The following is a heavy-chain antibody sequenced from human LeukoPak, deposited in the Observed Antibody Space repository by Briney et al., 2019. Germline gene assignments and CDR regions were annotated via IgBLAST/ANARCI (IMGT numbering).Heavy chain of an antibody. CDR1: GGSVTSGSYY. CDR3: ARGREYSSSWYALGY. D-gene: IGHD6-13*01. V-gene: IGHV4-61*01. J-gene: IGHJ4*02. Sequence: SETLSLTCTVSGGSVTSGSYYWSWIRQPPGKGLEWIGYIYYSGSTNYNPSLKSRVTISVDTSKNQFSLKLSSVTAADTAVYYCARGREYSSSWYALGYWGQGTLVTVSS. CDR2: IYYSGST.